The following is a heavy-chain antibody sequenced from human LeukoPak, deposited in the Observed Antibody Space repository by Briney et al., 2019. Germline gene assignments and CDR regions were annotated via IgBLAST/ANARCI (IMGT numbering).Heavy chain of an antibody. V-gene: IGHV4-31*03. CDR1: GGSISIGGYY. J-gene: IGHJ6*02. Sequence: SETLSLTCTVSGGSISIGGYYWSWIRQHPGKGLEWIGYIYYSGSTYYNPSLKSRVTISVDTSKNQFSLKLSSVTAADTAVYYCARTYYYGSGYGMDVWGQGTTVTVSS. CDR3: ARTYYYGSGYGMDV. D-gene: IGHD3-10*01. CDR2: IYYSGST.